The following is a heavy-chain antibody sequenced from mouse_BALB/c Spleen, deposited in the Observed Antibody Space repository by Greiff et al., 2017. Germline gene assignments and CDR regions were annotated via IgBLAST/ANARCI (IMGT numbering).Heavy chain of an antibody. CDR3: NAGDYGAGFAY. V-gene: IGHV14-4*02. CDR1: GFNIKDYY. CDR2: IDPENGDT. J-gene: IGHJ3*01. D-gene: IGHD2-4*01. Sequence: VQLQQSGAELVRSGASVKLSCTASGFNIKDYYMHWVKQRPEQGLEWIGRIDPENGDTEYAPKFQGKATLTADTSSNTAYLQLSSLTSEDTAVYNCNAGDYGAGFAYWGQGTLVTVSA.